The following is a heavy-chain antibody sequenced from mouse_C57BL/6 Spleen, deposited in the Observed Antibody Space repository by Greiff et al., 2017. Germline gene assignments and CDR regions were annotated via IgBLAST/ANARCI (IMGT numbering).Heavy chain of an antibody. Sequence: VQLKQSGGGLVKPGGSLKLSCAASGFTFSDYGMHWVRQAPEKGLEWVAYISSGSSTIYYADTVKGRFTISRDNAKKPLFLQMDSLRSEDTAMYYCAWEDGYFDVWGTGTTVTVSS. CDR1: GFTFSDYG. CDR3: AWEDGYFDV. CDR2: ISSGSSTI. J-gene: IGHJ1*03. V-gene: IGHV5-17*01.